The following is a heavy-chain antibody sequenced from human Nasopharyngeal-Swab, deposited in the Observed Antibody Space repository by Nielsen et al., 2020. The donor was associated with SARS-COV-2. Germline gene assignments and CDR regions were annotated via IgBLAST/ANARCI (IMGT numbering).Heavy chain of an antibody. CDR1: GLTFSSYG. Sequence: LSLTCAASGLTFSSYGMHWVRQAPGKGLEWVAVIWYDGSNKYYADSVKGRVTISRDNSKNTLYLQMNSLRAEDTAVYYCASKALGYYYMDVWGKGTTVTVSS. V-gene: IGHV3-33*01. CDR2: IWYDGSNK. CDR3: ASKALGYYYMDV. J-gene: IGHJ6*03. D-gene: IGHD3-16*01.